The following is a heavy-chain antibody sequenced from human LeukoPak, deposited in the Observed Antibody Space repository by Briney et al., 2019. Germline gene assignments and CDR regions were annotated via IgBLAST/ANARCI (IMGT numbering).Heavy chain of an antibody. CDR1: GGSFSGYY. J-gene: IGHJ4*02. Sequence: PSETLSLTCAVYGGSFSGYYWSWIRQPPGKGLEWMGEINHSGSTNYNPSLKSRVTISVDTSKNQFSLKLSSVTAADTAVYYCARYGSGTYSLDYWGQGTLVTVSS. CDR3: ARYGSGTYSLDY. D-gene: IGHD3-10*01. V-gene: IGHV4-34*01. CDR2: INHSGST.